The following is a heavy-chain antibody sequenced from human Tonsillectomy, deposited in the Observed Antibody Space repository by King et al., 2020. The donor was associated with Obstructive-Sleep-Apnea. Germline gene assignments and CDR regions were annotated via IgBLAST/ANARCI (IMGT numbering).Heavy chain of an antibody. J-gene: IGHJ4*02. CDR2: IKSKIDGGTT. V-gene: IGHV3-15*01. CDR3: TTKSN. Sequence: VQLVESGGGLVKPGGSLRLSCVASGFTFSNAWMSWVRQAPGKGLEWVGRIKSKIDGGTTDYAAPVKGRFTISRDDSKNTLYLQINSLKTEDTAVYYCTTKSNWGQGTLVTVSS. CDR1: GFTFSNAW.